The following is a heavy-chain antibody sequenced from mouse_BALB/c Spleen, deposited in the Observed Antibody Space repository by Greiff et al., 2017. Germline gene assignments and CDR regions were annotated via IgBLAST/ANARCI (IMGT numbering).Heavy chain of an antibody. J-gene: IGHJ4*01. V-gene: IGHV1-69*02. CDR1: GYTFTSYW. CDR2: IYPSDSYT. CDR3: TRPQYPYYAMDY. Sequence: VQLQQPGAELVRPGASVKLSCKASGYTFTSYWINWVKQRPGQGLEWIGNIYPSDSYTNYNQKFKDKATLTVDKSSSTAYMQLSSPTSEDSAVYYCTRPQYPYYAMDYWGQGTSVTVSS. D-gene: IGHD2-10*02.